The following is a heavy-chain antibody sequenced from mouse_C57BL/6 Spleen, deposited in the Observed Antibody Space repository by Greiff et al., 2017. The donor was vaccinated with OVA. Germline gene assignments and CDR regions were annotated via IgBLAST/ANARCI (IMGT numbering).Heavy chain of an antibody. CDR1: GFSLTSYG. CDR2: IWSGGST. D-gene: IGHD4-1*01. CDR3: AKRLGRGDYYAMDY. J-gene: IGHJ4*01. V-gene: IGHV2-4*01. Sequence: VKLVESGPGLVQPSQSLSITCTVSGFSLTSYGVHWVRQPPGKGLEWLGVIWSGGSTDYNAAFISRLSISKDNSKSQVFFKMNSLQADDTAIYYCAKRLGRGDYYAMDYWGQGTSVTVSS.